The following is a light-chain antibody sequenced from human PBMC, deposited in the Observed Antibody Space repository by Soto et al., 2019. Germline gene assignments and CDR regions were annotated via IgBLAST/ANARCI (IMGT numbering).Light chain of an antibody. Sequence: QSALTQPPSASGSPGQSVTISCTGTSSDVGAYNYVSWYQQHPGKAPKLMIYEVNKRPSGVPDRFSGSKSGYTASLTVSGLHADDEADYYCISYADSTHVVIGGGTKVTVL. CDR2: EVN. CDR1: SSDVGAYNY. V-gene: IGLV2-8*01. J-gene: IGLJ2*01. CDR3: ISYADSTHVV.